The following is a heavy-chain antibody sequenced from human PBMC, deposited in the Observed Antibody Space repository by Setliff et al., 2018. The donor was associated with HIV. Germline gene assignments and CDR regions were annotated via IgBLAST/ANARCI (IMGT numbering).Heavy chain of an antibody. CDR3: AISSSGYLGPRGSWKNRYFDL. V-gene: IGHV4-34*01. CDR2: VTHSGST. Sequence: PSETLSLTCAVYDGSFSDYYWSWMRQPPGKGLEWMGEVTHSGSTHYNSSLKSRVTISVYTSRTQFSLELSSVTAADTAGYYCAISSSGYLGPRGSWKNRYFDLWGRGTLVTVSS. D-gene: IGHD3-22*01. J-gene: IGHJ2*01. CDR1: DGSFSDYY.